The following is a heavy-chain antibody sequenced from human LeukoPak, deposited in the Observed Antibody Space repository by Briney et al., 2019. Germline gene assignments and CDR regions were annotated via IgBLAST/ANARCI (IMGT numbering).Heavy chain of an antibody. CDR3: ARYSYDSSGYYWDYFDY. CDR1: GGSISSGSYY. V-gene: IGHV4-61*02. D-gene: IGHD3-22*01. Sequence: SETLSLTCTVSGGSISSGSYYWSRIRQPAGKGLEWIGRIYTSGSTNYNPSLKSRVTISVDTSKNQFSLKLSSVTAADTAVYYCARYSYDSSGYYWDYFDYWGQGTLVTVSS. CDR2: IYTSGST. J-gene: IGHJ4*02.